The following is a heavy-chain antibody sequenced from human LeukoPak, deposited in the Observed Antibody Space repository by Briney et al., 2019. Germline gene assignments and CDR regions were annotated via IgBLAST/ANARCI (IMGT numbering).Heavy chain of an antibody. Sequence: PSGTLSLTCAVYGGSISSSNWWSWVRQPPGKGLEWIGEIYHSGSTNYNPSLKSRVTISVDKSKNQFSLKLSSVTAADTAVYYCARASYYDILTGYYTTSDYYGMDVWGQGTTVTVSS. CDR1: GGSISSSNW. J-gene: IGHJ6*02. CDR3: ARASYYDILTGYYTTSDYYGMDV. V-gene: IGHV4-4*02. CDR2: IYHSGST. D-gene: IGHD3-9*01.